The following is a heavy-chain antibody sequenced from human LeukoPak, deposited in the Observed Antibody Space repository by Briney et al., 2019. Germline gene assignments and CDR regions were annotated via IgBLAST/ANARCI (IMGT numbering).Heavy chain of an antibody. CDR2: IIPIFGTA. V-gene: IGHV1-69*13. CDR1: GGTFSSYA. CDR3: ARVRRTFRHDAFDI. Sequence: SVKVSCKASGGTFSSYAISWVRQAPGQGLEWMGGIIPIFGTANYAQKFQGRVTITADESTSTAYMELSSLRSEDTAVYYCARVRRTFRHDAFDIWGQGTMVTVSS. J-gene: IGHJ3*02. D-gene: IGHD2-21*01.